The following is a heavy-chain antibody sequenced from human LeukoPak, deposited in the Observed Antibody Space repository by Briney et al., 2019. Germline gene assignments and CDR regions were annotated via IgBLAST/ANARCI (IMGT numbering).Heavy chain of an antibody. V-gene: IGHV3-30-3*01. Sequence: GRSLRLSCAASGFTFSSYAMHWVRQAPGKGLEWVAVISYDGSNKYYADSVKGRFTISRDNSKNTLYLQMNSLRAEDTAVYYCARLPPARLRAFDIWGQGTMVTVSS. CDR1: GFTFSSYA. CDR2: ISYDGSNK. CDR3: ARLPPARLRAFDI. J-gene: IGHJ3*02.